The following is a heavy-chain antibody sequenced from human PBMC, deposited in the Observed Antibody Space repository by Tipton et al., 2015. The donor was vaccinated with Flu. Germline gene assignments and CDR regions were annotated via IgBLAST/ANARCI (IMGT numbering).Heavy chain of an antibody. J-gene: IGHJ3*02. CDR1: GGSISSSSYY. CDR2: IYYSGNT. Sequence: LSLTCTVSGGSISSSSYYWGWIRQPPGKGLEWIGSIYYSGNTYYNPSLKSRVTISVETSKNQFSLKLSSVTAADTAVYYCARDGFITMIVVVTPGAFDIWGQGTMVTVSS. V-gene: IGHV4-39*07. D-gene: IGHD3-22*01. CDR3: ARDGFITMIVVVTPGAFDI.